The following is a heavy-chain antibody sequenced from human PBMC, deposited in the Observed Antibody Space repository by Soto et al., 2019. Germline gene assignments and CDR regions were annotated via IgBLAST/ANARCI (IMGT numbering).Heavy chain of an antibody. Sequence: GESLKISCAASGFSFRNYAMSWVRQAPGKGLEWISTLTGSSSNIYYAGSVKGRFAISRDNSRNTLYLQMNSLTAEDTAVYYCANGRATYGLLTHDYWGQGTLVTVSS. CDR3: ANGRATYGLLTHDY. V-gene: IGHV3-23*01. CDR1: GFSFRNYA. D-gene: IGHD3-10*01. CDR2: LTGSSSNI. J-gene: IGHJ4*02.